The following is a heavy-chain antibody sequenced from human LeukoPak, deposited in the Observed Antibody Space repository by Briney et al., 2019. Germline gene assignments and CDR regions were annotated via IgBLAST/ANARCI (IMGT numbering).Heavy chain of an antibody. Sequence: SSVKVSCKASGGTFSSYAISWVRQAPGQGLEWMGGIIPIFGTANYAQKFQDRVTITTDESTSTAYMELSSLRSEDTAVYYCARDRGYSYGLDYWGQGTLVTVSS. J-gene: IGHJ4*02. CDR3: ARDRGYSYGLDY. V-gene: IGHV1-69*05. CDR2: IIPIFGTA. CDR1: GGTFSSYA. D-gene: IGHD5-18*01.